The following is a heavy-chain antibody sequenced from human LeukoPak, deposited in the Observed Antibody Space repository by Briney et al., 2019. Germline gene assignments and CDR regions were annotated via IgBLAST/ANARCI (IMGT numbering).Heavy chain of an antibody. CDR2: IYYSGSA. J-gene: IGHJ4*02. Sequence: SETLSLTCTVSGGSICNYYWSWIRHTPGKALERIGFIYYSGSATYNTPLTSRVTLSVDTPKKNFSLRLSSVTAPDTAPYYTARRGPVYDGNDFDYWGQGSLVTVSS. D-gene: IGHD4-23*01. CDR1: GGSICNYY. V-gene: IGHV4-59*08. CDR3: ARRGPVYDGNDFDY.